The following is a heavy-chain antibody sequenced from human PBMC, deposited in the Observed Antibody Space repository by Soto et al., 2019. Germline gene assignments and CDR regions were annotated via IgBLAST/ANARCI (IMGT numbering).Heavy chain of an antibody. CDR3: ARRDTSGFLRYFDN. CDR2: SVPNVGTV. Sequence: QMQLVQSGAEVKKPGSSVKVSCKASGGTLSSFINYPINWVRQAPGQGLEWMGGSVPNVGTVNYAQKFQGRGTITADKSTGTAYMELSSLRSEDTALYYCARRDTSGFLRYFDNWGQGTLVTVSS. CDR1: GGTLSSFINYP. D-gene: IGHD3-3*01. V-gene: IGHV1-69*06. J-gene: IGHJ4*02.